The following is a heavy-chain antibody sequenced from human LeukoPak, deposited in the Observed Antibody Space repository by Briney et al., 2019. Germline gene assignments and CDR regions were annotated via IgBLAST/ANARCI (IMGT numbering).Heavy chain of an antibody. J-gene: IGHJ4*02. Sequence: GGSLRLSCAASGFTFDDYAMHWARQAPGKGLEWVSGISWNSGSIGYADSVKGRFTISRDNAKNSLYLQMNSLRAEDTALYYCAKDNYYDSSGYYQYWGQGTLVTVSS. CDR1: GFTFDDYA. CDR3: AKDNYYDSSGYYQY. V-gene: IGHV3-9*01. D-gene: IGHD3-22*01. CDR2: ISWNSGSI.